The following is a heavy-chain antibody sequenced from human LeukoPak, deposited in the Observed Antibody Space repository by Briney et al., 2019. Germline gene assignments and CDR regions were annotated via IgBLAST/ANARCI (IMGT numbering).Heavy chain of an antibody. Sequence: GESLKISCKGSGYSFTTYWIGWVRQMPGKGLEWMGIIYPGDSETRYSPSFQGQVTMSADKSISTAYLQWSSLKASDTAMYYCARLSKPSYDILTGSHGFFDDSGQGTLLTVSS. D-gene: IGHD3-9*01. V-gene: IGHV5-51*01. J-gene: IGHJ4*02. CDR2: IYPGDSET. CDR3: ARLSKPSYDILTGSHGFFDD. CDR1: GYSFTTYW.